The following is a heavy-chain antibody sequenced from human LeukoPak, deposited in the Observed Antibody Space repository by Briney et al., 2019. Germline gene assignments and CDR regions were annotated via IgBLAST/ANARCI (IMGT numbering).Heavy chain of an antibody. CDR2: IKQDGSEI. Sequence: GGSLRLSCAASGFTFSTYWMTWVRQAPGKWLEWVAKIKQDGSEINYVNSVKGRFTISRDNAKNLLYLQMNSLRAEDTAVYYCATSPGEQWLVYLDYWGQGTLVTVSS. CDR1: GFTFSTYW. V-gene: IGHV3-7*01. CDR3: ATSPGEQWLVYLDY. J-gene: IGHJ4*02. D-gene: IGHD6-19*01.